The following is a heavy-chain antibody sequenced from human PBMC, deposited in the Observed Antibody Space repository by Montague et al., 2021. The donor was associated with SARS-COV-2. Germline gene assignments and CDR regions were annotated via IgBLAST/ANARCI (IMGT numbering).Heavy chain of an antibody. CDR1: GVSISSAHYC. J-gene: IGHJ4*02. CDR2: IFYDGPS. D-gene: IGHD1-1*01. CDR3: ARHKAWNVAPYYFGY. V-gene: IGHV4-39*01. Sequence: SETLSLTCTVSGVSISSAHYCWGWVRQTPGKGLVWIGNIFYDGPSRSNPSLNSRVTIAVDTSKSQLSLRLSPVTAADTAVYFCARHKAWNVAPYYFGYWGQGTVVTVSS.